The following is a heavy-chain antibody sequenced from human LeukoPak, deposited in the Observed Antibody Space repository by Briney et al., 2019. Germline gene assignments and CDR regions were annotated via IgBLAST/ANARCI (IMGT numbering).Heavy chain of an antibody. V-gene: IGHV3-66*04. CDR3: AKLFVRDSDAFDM. CDR1: GFTASSTS. J-gene: IGHJ3*02. CDR2: IYSGGST. D-gene: IGHD3-22*01. Sequence: GGSLRLSCAASGFTASSTSMSWVRQAPGKGLEWGSVIYSGGSTYYADAVKGRFTISRDNSKNTLYLQMNSLRAEDTAAYYCAKLFVRDSDAFDMWGQGTMVTVSS.